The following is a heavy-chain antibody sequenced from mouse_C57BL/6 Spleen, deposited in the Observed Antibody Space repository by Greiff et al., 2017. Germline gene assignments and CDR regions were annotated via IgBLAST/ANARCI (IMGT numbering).Heavy chain of an antibody. CDR2: IHPNSGST. CDR1: GYTFTSYW. J-gene: IGHJ4*01. D-gene: IGHD1-1*01. Sequence: QVQLQQPGAELVKPGASVKLSCKASGYTFTSYWMPWVKQRPGKGLEWIGMIHPNSGSTNYTEKFKSKATLTVDKSSSTAYMQLSSLTSEDSAGYYCARGDDSSFYYYAMGYWGQGTSVTVSS. CDR3: ARGDDSSFYYYAMGY. V-gene: IGHV1-64*01.